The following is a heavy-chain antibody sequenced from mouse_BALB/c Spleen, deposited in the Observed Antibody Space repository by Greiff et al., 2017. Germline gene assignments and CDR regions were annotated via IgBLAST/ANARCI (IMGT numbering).Heavy chain of an antibody. Sequence: EVQLQESGGGLVKPGGSLKLSCAASGFTFSSYAMSWVRQSPEKRLEWVAEISSGGSYTYYPDTVTGRFTISRDNAKNTLYLEMSSLRSEDTAMYYCARGLYYFDYWGQGTTLTVSS. CDR2: ISSGGSYT. CDR1: GFTFSSYA. V-gene: IGHV5-9-4*01. CDR3: ARGLYYFDY. J-gene: IGHJ2*01.